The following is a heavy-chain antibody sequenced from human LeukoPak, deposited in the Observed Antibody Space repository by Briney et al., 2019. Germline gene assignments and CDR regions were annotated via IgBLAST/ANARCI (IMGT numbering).Heavy chain of an antibody. CDR3: ARDGDGYDI. CDR1: GGSISSYY. J-gene: IGHJ3*02. D-gene: IGHD5-24*01. CDR2: IYYSGST. V-gene: IGHV4-59*01. Sequence: PSETLSLTCTVSGGSISSYYWSWIRQPPGKGLEWIGYIYYSGSTNYNPSLKSRVTISVGTSKNQFSLKLSSVTAADTAVYYCARDGDGYDIWGQGTMVTVSS.